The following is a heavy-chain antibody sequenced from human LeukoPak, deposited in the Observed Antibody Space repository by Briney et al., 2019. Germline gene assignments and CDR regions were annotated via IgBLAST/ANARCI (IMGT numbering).Heavy chain of an antibody. CDR3: ASIGYDSSGYMVY. V-gene: IGHV3-21*01. CDR1: GFTVSSNY. D-gene: IGHD3-22*01. CDR2: ISSSSSYI. Sequence: PGGSLRLSCAASGFTVSSNYMSWVRQAPGKGLEWVSSISSSSSYIYYADSVKGRFTISRDNAKNSLYLQMNSLRAEDTAVYYCASIGYDSSGYMVYWGQGTLVTVSS. J-gene: IGHJ4*02.